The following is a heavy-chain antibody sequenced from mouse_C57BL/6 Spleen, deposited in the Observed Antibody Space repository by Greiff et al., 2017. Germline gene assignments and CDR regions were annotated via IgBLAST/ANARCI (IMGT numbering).Heavy chain of an antibody. CDR3: ARKERDDYGDY. Sequence: VQVVESGAELARPGASVKLSCKASGYTFTSYGISWVKQRTGQGLEWIGEIYPRSGNTYYNEKFKGKATLTADKSSSTAYMELRSLTSEDSAVYFCARKERDDYGDYWGQGTTLTVSS. CDR1: GYTFTSYG. V-gene: IGHV1-81*01. CDR2: IYPRSGNT. J-gene: IGHJ2*01. D-gene: IGHD2-4*01.